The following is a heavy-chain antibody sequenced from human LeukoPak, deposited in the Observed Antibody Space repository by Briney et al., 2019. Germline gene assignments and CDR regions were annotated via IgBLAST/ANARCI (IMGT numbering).Heavy chain of an antibody. J-gene: IGHJ4*02. CDR3: AKDLYSLPNYYDSSGYRY. V-gene: IGHV3-43*02. CDR2: ISGDGGST. D-gene: IGHD3-22*01. Sequence: GSLRLSCAASGFTFDDYAMHWVRQAPGKGLEWVSLISGDGGSTYYADSVKGRFTISRDNSKNSLYLQMNSLRTEDTALYYCAKDLYSLPNYYDSSGYRYWGQGTLVTVSS. CDR1: GFTFDDYA.